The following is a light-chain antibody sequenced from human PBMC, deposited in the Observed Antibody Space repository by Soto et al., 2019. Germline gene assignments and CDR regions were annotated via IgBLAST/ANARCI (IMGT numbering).Light chain of an antibody. CDR1: SSDVGGYNY. J-gene: IGLJ1*01. Sequence: QSALTQPASVSGSPGQAITISCTGTSSDVGGYNYVSWYQQHPRKAPKLMIYEVSNRPSGVSNRFSGSKSGNTASLTISGLQAEDEADYYCSSYTSSSIYVFGTGTKLTVL. V-gene: IGLV2-14*01. CDR2: EVS. CDR3: SSYTSSSIYV.